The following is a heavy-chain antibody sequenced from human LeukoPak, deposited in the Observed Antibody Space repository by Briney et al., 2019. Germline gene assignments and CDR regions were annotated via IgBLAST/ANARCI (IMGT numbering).Heavy chain of an antibody. J-gene: IGHJ4*02. D-gene: IGHD3-22*01. CDR3: ARRSGDSSGYSDY. CDR2: ISSRGTYK. CDR1: GFSFSSYS. V-gene: IGHV3-21*01. Sequence: GGSLRLSCAASGFSFSSYSLNWVRQAPGKGLEWVSSISSRGTYKNSADSLKGRFTISRDNAKNSLFLQMNSLRAEDTAVYYCARRSGDSSGYSDYWGQGTLVTVSS.